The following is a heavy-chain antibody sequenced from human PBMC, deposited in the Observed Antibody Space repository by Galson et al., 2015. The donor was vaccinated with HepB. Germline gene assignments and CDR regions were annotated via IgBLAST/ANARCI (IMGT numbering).Heavy chain of an antibody. J-gene: IGHJ4*02. CDR3: AKEGSRGGGDWDFDY. D-gene: IGHD3-16*01. Sequence: SLRLSCAASGFTFSNFGMNWVRQAPGKGLEWVAVISPDGRNKFYADSVKGRFTISRDNSKKTLYLQVNSLTAEDTAVYYCAKEGSRGGGDWDFDYWGQGTLVTVSS. CDR2: ISPDGRNK. V-gene: IGHV3-30*18. CDR1: GFTFSNFG.